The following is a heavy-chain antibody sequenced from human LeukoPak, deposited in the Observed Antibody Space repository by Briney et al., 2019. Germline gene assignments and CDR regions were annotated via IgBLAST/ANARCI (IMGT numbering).Heavy chain of an antibody. CDR3: ARTIVDAGTNY. D-gene: IGHD6-13*01. Sequence: ASVKVSWKASGYTFTGYYIHWVRQAPGQGLEWMGKINPSGGSTSYTQNFQGRVSMTRDTSTSTVYMDLSSLRSEDTAVYYCARTIVDAGTNYWGQGTLVTVSS. J-gene: IGHJ4*02. CDR2: INPSGGST. V-gene: IGHV1-46*01. CDR1: GYTFTGYY.